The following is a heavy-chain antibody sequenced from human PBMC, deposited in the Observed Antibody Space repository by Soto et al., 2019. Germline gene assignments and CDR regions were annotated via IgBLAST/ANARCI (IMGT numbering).Heavy chain of an antibody. V-gene: IGHV4-28*01. CDR1: GYSIRSSNW. CDR3: ATLGTSYKRNGMDV. J-gene: IGHJ6*02. D-gene: IGHD3-10*01. Sequence: QVQLQESGPGLVKPSDTLSLTCAVSGYSIRSSNWWAWIRQPPGKGLEWIGYIYYTGNTYYNPSLKSRVTMSVDTSTNRLSLKLSSVTAVDTAVYYCATLGTSYKRNGMDVWGQGTTVTVSS. CDR2: IYYTGNT.